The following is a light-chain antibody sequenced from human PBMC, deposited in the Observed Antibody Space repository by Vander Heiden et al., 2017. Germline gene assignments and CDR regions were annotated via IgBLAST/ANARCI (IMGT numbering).Light chain of an antibody. V-gene: IGLV2-14*03. J-gene: IGLJ3*02. CDR1: SSDVGGYHY. Sequence: QSALTQPASVSGSPGQSSTISCTGTSSDVGGYHYVSWYQQHPGKAPKLMIYDVSNRPSGVSNRFSGSKSGNTASLTISGLQAEDEADYYCSSYTSSSTRVFGGGTKLTVL. CDR2: DVS. CDR3: SSYTSSSTRV.